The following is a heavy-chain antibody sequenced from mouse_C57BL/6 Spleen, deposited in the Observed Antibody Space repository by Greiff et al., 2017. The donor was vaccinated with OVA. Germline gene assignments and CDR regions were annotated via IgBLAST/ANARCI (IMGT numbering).Heavy chain of an antibody. CDR2: IRSKSNNYAT. CDR3: VRGDYYGSSYGAMDY. J-gene: IGHJ4*01. Sequence: EVQLVESGGGLVQPKGSLKLSCAASGFSFNTYAMNWVRQAPGKGLEWVARIRSKSNNYATYYADSVKDRFTISRDDSESMLYLQMNNLKTEDTAMYYCVRGDYYGSSYGAMDYWGQGTSVTVSS. CDR1: GFSFNTYA. D-gene: IGHD1-1*01. V-gene: IGHV10-1*01.